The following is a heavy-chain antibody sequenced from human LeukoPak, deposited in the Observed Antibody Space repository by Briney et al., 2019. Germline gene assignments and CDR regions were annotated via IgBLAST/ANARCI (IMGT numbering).Heavy chain of an antibody. J-gene: IGHJ4*02. D-gene: IGHD3-10*01. CDR2: ISFDGTNK. CDR1: GFTFSNYA. CDR3: ARDMYDNGWSSFDY. Sequence: PGGSLRLSCAASGFTFSNYAMHWVRQAPGKGLEWGAVISFDGTNKYYANSVQGRFTISRDNSKNTLYLQMNSLRAEDTALYYCARDMYDNGWSSFDYWGQGTLVTVSS. V-gene: IGHV3-30-3*01.